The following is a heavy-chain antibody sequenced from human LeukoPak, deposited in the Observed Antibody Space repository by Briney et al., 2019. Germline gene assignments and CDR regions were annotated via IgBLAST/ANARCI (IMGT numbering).Heavy chain of an antibody. D-gene: IGHD6-13*01. CDR1: GFIFSSYA. CDR2: ISVSDTT. CDR3: ALSGGSNWYGLEC. Sequence: GGSLRLSCAASGFIFSSYAMSWVRQAPGKGLEWISAISVSDTTYHADSVKGRFTISRDNSKNTLYLQMNSLRAEDTAVYYCALSGGSNWYGLECWGQGTLVTVSS. J-gene: IGHJ4*02. V-gene: IGHV3-23*01.